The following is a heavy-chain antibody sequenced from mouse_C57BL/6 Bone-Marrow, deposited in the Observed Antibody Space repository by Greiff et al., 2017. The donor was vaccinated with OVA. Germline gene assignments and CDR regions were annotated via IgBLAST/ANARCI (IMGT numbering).Heavy chain of an antibody. CDR1: GYSFTGYY. CDR3: ARSGYYGGFDY. V-gene: IGHV1-42*01. Sequence: VQLQQSGPELVKPGASVKISCKASGYSFTGYYMNWVKQSPEMSLEWIGEINPSTGGTTYNQKFKAKATLTVDKSSSTAYMQLKSLTSEDSAVYYCARSGYYGGFDYWGQGTTLTVSS. D-gene: IGHD1-1*01. CDR2: INPSTGGT. J-gene: IGHJ2*01.